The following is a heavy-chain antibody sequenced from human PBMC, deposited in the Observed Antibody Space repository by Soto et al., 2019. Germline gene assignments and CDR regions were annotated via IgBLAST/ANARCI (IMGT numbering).Heavy chain of an antibody. V-gene: IGHV5-51*01. J-gene: IGHJ6*02. CDR1: GYSFTSYW. Sequence: GESLKISCKGSGYSFTSYWIGWVRQMPGKGLEWMGIIYPGDSDTRHSPSFQGQVTISADKSISPAYLQWSSLKASDTAMYYCARQGGIAAAKYGMDVWRQGTTVTVS. CDR2: IYPGDSDT. CDR3: ARQGGIAAAKYGMDV. D-gene: IGHD6-13*01.